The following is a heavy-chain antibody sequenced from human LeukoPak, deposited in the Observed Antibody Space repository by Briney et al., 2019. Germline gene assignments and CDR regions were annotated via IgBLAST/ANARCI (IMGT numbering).Heavy chain of an antibody. J-gene: IGHJ4*01. Sequence: GGSLRLSCAASGFTFSSYEMNWVRQAPGKGLEWVSYISSSGSTMYYADSVKGRFTISRDNGKNSQYLQMNSLRAEDTAVYFCARAPPGLMGLDYWGQEPWSPSPQ. CDR1: GFTFSSYE. D-gene: IGHD2-8*01. V-gene: IGHV3-48*03. CDR2: ISSSGSTM. CDR3: ARAPPGLMGLDY.